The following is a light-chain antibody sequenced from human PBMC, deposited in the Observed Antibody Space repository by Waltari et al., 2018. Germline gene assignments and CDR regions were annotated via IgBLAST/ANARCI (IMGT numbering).Light chain of an antibody. V-gene: IGKV4-1*01. CDR3: QQYYSIPYT. Sequence: DIVMTQSPDSLAVSLGERATINCKSSQGVLYSSNNKNYLAWYQQKPGQPPKLLIYWASTRESGVPDRFSGSGSGTDFTRTISSLQAEDVAVYYCQQYYSIPYTFGQGTKLEIK. J-gene: IGKJ2*01. CDR2: WAS. CDR1: QGVLYSSNNKNY.